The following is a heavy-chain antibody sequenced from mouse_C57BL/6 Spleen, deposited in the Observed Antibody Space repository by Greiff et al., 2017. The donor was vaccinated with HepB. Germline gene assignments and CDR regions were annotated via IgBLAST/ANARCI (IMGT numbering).Heavy chain of an antibody. J-gene: IGHJ3*01. V-gene: IGHV1-55*01. Sequence: QVQLQQPGAELVKPGASVKMSCKASGYTFTSYWITWVKQRPGQGLEWIGDIYPGSGSTNYNEKFKSKATLTVDTSSSTAYMQLSSLTSEDSAVYYCARSGDYGSSFAYWGQGTLVTVSA. CDR1: GYTFTSYW. CDR3: ARSGDYGSSFAY. D-gene: IGHD1-1*01. CDR2: IYPGSGST.